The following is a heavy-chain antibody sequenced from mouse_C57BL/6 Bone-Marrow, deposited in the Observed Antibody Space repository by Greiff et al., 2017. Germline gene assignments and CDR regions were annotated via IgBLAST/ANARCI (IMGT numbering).Heavy chain of an antibody. Sequence: QVLLQQPGAELVKPGASVTLSCKASGYTFTSYWMHWVKQRPGQGLEWIGMIHPNSGSTNYNEKFKSKATLTVDKSSSTSYMQLSSLTSEDSAVYYCARDDGYYVWYVDVWGTGTTVTVSS. CDR3: ARDDGYYVWYVDV. V-gene: IGHV1-64*01. D-gene: IGHD2-3*01. J-gene: IGHJ1*03. CDR1: GYTFTSYW. CDR2: IHPNSGST.